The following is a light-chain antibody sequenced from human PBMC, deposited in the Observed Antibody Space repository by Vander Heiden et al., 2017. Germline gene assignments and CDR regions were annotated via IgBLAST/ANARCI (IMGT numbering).Light chain of an antibody. Sequence: QSVLTQPTSASATPGQRVTISCSGSSSNIGSNYVHWYQQFPGTAPKLLMYRDNQRPSGVPDRFSGSRSGTSASLAISGLRSEDEADYFCAAWDDSLRGPLFGGGTKLTVL. CDR3: AAWDDSLRGPL. CDR2: RDN. J-gene: IGLJ3*02. V-gene: IGLV1-47*01. CDR1: SSNIGSNY.